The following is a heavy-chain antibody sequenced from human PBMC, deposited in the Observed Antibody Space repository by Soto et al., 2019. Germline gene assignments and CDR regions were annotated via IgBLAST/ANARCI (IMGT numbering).Heavy chain of an antibody. CDR3: AREGQWLASVDY. J-gene: IGHJ4*02. V-gene: IGHV4-34*01. Sequence: SETLSLTCAVYGGSFSGYYWSWIRQPPGKGLEWIGEINHSGSTNYNPSLKSRVTISVDTSKNQFSLKLSSVTAADTAVYYCAREGQWLASVDYWGQGTLVTVSS. D-gene: IGHD6-19*01. CDR1: GGSFSGYY. CDR2: INHSGST.